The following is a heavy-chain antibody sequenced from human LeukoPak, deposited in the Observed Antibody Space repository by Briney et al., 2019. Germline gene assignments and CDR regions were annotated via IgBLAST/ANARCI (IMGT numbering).Heavy chain of an antibody. D-gene: IGHD6-13*01. CDR3: ARGSPGHSSSYFDY. CDR2: INSDGSST. J-gene: IGHJ4*02. Sequence: PGGSLRLSCAASGFTFSSYWMHWVRQAPGKGLVWVSRINSDGSSTYYADSVKGRFTISRDNAKNTLYLQMDSLRAEDTAVYYCARGSPGHSSSYFDYWGQGTLVTVSS. CDR1: GFTFSSYW. V-gene: IGHV3-74*01.